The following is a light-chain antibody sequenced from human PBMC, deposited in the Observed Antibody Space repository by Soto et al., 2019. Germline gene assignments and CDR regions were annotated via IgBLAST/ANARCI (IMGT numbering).Light chain of an antibody. CDR3: QQSFTTPLT. CDR1: QSISNH. V-gene: IGKV1-39*01. Sequence: IHRTHSPSSLSASLEDRVIITCRASQSISNHLNWYQQKPGKAPKLLIFAASSLQSGVPSRFSGSRSGPDFNLTINSLQPEDFATYFCQQSFTTPLTFGGGTKVDIK. CDR2: AAS. J-gene: IGKJ4*01.